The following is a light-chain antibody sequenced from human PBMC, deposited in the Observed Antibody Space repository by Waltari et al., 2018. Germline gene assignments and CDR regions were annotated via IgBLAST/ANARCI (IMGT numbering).Light chain of an antibody. V-gene: IGKV3-15*01. J-gene: IGKJ5*01. CDR2: SAS. CDR3: QQYNDWPPLT. Sequence: EIVMTQSPGTLSVSPGERVTLSCRASLSIGTNLAWYQHKRGQAPRLLIYSASARPPGIPARCRGRGAGTEFTLTISSLQSEDFAVYYCQQYNDWPPLTFGQGTRLEIK. CDR1: LSIGTN.